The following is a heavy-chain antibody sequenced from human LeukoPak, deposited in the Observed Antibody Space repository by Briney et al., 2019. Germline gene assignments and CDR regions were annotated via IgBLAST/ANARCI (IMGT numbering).Heavy chain of an antibody. CDR3: ARGFDGPNAFDI. D-gene: IGHD3-9*01. J-gene: IGHJ3*02. V-gene: IGHV4-59*01. Sequence: ASETLSLTCTVSGGSFTPYYWSWIRQPPGKGLEWIGHISYSGSTNYNPSLKSRVAVSIDTSKNQVSLKLSSMTAADTAVYYCARGFDGPNAFDIWGQGTMVTVSS. CDR2: ISYSGST. CDR1: GGSFTPYY.